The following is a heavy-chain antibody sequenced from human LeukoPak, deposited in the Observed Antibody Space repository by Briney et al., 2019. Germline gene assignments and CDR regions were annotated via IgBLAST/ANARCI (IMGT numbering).Heavy chain of an antibody. V-gene: IGHV3-23*01. Sequence: PGGSLRLSCAASGFTFSSYAMSWVRQAPGKGLEWVSAISGSGGSTYYADSVKGRFTISRDNSKNTLYLQMNSLRAEDTAVYYCASNHLGEYSSSCDYWGQGTLVTVSS. CDR1: GFTFSSYA. CDR2: ISGSGGST. CDR3: ASNHLGEYSSSCDY. J-gene: IGHJ4*02. D-gene: IGHD6-13*01.